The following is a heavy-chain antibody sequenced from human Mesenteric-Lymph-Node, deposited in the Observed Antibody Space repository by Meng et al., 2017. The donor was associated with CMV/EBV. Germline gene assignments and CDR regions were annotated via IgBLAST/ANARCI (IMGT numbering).Heavy chain of an antibody. CDR2: ISSSSSYI. J-gene: IGHJ3*02. V-gene: IGHV3-21*01. CDR3: ARMGNYGDYGDAFDI. Sequence: GESLKISCAASGFTFSNAWMSWVRQAPGKGLEWVSSISSSSSYIYYADSVKGRFTISRDNAKNSLYLQMNSLRAEDTAVYYCARMGNYGDYGDAFDIWGQGTMVTVSS. D-gene: IGHD4-17*01. CDR1: GFTFSNAW.